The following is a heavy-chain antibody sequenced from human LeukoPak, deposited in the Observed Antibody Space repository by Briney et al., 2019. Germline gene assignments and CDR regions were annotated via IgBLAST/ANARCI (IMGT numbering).Heavy chain of an antibody. CDR1: GGSISSSSYY. D-gene: IGHD6-19*01. CDR3: AREGSGAVGRVGGKKGSWFDP. CDR2: IYYSGST. J-gene: IGHJ5*02. Sequence: SETLSLTCTVSGGSISSSSYYWGRIRQPPGKGLEWIGSIYYSGSTYYNPSLKSRVTISVDTSKNQFSLKLSSVTAADTAVYYCAREGSGAVGRVGGKKGSWFDPWGQGTLVTVSS. V-gene: IGHV4-39*07.